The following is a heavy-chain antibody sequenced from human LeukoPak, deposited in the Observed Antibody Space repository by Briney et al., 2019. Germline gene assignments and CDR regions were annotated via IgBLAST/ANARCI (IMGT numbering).Heavy chain of an antibody. D-gene: IGHD2-2*02. CDR1: GFTFDDYA. Sequence: GGSLRLSCAASGFTFDDYAMHGVRQAPGKGLEGVSGISWNSGSIGYADSVKGRFTISRDNAKYSLYLQMNSLRAEDTALYYCAKDIGTGYCSSTSCYTESYYYYYYYMDVWGKGTTVTVS. CDR2: ISWNSGSI. J-gene: IGHJ6*03. V-gene: IGHV3-9*01. CDR3: AKDIGTGYCSSTSCYTESYYYYYYYMDV.